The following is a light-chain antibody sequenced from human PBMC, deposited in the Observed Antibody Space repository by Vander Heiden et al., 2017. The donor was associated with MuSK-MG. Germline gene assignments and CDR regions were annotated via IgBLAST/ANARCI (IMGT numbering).Light chain of an antibody. CDR2: WAS. Sequence: IAVTQSPEPMSLSLGDMVTITCMASQSPLSFKNNRNYFGWYQQKSGQTPRLLIYWASTRECGVPDRFSGSGSGTDFTLTINSLQAEDAAVYFCQQYDSVPWTFGQGTMVEIK. CDR1: QSPLSFKNNRNY. CDR3: QQYDSVPWT. V-gene: IGKV4-1*01. J-gene: IGKJ1*01.